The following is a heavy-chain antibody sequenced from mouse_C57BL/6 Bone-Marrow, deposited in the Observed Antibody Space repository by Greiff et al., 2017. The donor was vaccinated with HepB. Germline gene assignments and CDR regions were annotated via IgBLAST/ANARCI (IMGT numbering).Heavy chain of an antibody. CDR2: INYDGSST. V-gene: IGHV5-16*01. D-gene: IGHD1-1*01. CDR1: GFTFSDYY. Sequence: EVMLVESEGGLVQPGSSMKLSCTASGFTFSDYYMAWVRQVPEKGLEWVANINYDGSSTYYMDSLKSRFIISRDNAKNILYLQMSSLKSADTATYYCARARLRMYFDVCGTGTTVTVSS. CDR3: ARARLRMYFDV. J-gene: IGHJ1*03.